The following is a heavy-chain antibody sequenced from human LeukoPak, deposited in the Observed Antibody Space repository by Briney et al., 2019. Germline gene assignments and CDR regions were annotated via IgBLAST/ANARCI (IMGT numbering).Heavy chain of an antibody. D-gene: IGHD3-10*01. J-gene: IGHJ6*03. V-gene: IGHV3-30*02. CDR2: IRYNGNNQ. CDR3: ASTPNYYGSGSYQTAYYYYYMDV. Sequence: GGSLRLSCAASGFTFNNYGMHWVRQAPGKGLEWVAFIRYNGNNQYYADSVNGSFTISRDNSKNTLYLQMNTLRAEDPAVYYCASTPNYYGSGSYQTAYYYYYMDVWGKGTTVTVSS. CDR1: GFTFNNYG.